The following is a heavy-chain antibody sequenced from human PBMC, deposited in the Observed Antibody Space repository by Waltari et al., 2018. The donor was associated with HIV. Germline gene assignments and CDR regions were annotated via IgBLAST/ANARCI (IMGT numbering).Heavy chain of an antibody. J-gene: IGHJ6*02. V-gene: IGHV4-34*02. CDR3: VRGPNWQLGGLDV. Sequence: QVQLEQWGAGLVKPSETLSVTCAVYNASFDSYYWTWVRHAPGKELEWNGEVKYDGHRCYNPSLQSRASALLDASKRQFSLRLTSTTAADTAVYFCVRGPNWQLGGLDVWGRGTTVIVSS. CDR1: NASFDSYY. CDR2: VKYDGHR. D-gene: IGHD1-1*01.